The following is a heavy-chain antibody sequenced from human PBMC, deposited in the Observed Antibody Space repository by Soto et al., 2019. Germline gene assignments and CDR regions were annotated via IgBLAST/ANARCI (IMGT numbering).Heavy chain of an antibody. Sequence: LKLSCKGSGYSFTSYWISWVRQMPGKGLEWMGRIDPSDSYTNYSPSFQGHVTISADKSISTAYLQWSSLKASDTAMYYCARLVGYCSSTSCYGMDVWGQGTTVTVSS. CDR3: ARLVGYCSSTSCYGMDV. CDR2: IDPSDSYT. J-gene: IGHJ6*02. D-gene: IGHD2-2*01. CDR1: GYSFTSYW. V-gene: IGHV5-10-1*01.